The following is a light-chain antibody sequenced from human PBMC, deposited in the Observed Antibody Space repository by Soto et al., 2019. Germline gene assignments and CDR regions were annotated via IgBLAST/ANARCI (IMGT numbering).Light chain of an antibody. V-gene: IGKV3-15*01. Sequence: EIVLTQSPGTLSLSPGERATLSCRASQSVSSSYLAWYQQKPGQSPRLVIYGASTRDTGIPARFSGSGSGTEFTRTISSLQSEDFEVYYCQEYNTWTWTFGQGTKVDIK. CDR3: QEYNTWTWT. J-gene: IGKJ1*01. CDR1: QSVSSSY. CDR2: GAS.